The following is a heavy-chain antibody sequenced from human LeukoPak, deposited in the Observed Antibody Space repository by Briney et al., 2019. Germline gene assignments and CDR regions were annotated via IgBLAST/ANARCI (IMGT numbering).Heavy chain of an antibody. D-gene: IGHD3-3*01. V-gene: IGHV3-30*02. CDR2: IRTDGSSQ. CDR1: GFTFSNYG. CDR3: ARDGVASIDY. Sequence: GGSLRLSCAASGFTFSNYGMHWVRQAPGKWLEWVAFIRTDGSSQYYADSVKGPFTISRDNSKNTLYLQMDSLRAEGSAVYYCARDGVASIDYWGQGTLVTVSS. J-gene: IGHJ4*02.